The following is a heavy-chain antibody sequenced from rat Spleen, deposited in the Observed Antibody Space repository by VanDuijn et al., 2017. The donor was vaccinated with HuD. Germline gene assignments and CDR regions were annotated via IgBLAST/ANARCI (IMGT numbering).Heavy chain of an antibody. CDR1: GFTFSSYW. Sequence: EVQLVETGGGLVHPGESLKLSCVASGFTFSSYWMFWIRQAPGEGLEWLSSISPDGGSTYYPDSMKGRFTISRDNTKNTLYLQMDSLRSEDTATYYCARHPQLGVFWYFDFWGPGTMVTVSS. D-gene: IGHD5-1*01. CDR2: ISPDGGST. CDR3: ARHPQLGVFWYFDF. J-gene: IGHJ1*01. V-gene: IGHV5-58*01.